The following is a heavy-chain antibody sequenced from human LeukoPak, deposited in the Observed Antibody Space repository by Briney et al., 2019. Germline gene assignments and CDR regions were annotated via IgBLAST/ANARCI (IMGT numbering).Heavy chain of an antibody. CDR2: IYTSGST. V-gene: IGHV4-4*09. CDR1: GGSISSYY. Sequence: SETLSLTCTVSGGSISSYYWSWIRRPPGKGLEWIGYIYTSGSTNYNPSLKSRVTISVDTSKNQFSLKLSSVTAADTAVYYCARNKLRVDAFDIWGQGTMVTVSS. D-gene: IGHD4-17*01. CDR3: ARNKLRVDAFDI. J-gene: IGHJ3*02.